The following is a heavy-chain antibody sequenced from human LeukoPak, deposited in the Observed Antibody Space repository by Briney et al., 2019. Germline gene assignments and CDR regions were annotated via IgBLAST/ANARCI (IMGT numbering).Heavy chain of an antibody. D-gene: IGHD2-15*01. CDR1: GFTFSSYA. V-gene: IGHV3-23*01. J-gene: IGHJ4*02. CDR3: AKAACSGGSCYRPGYFDY. CDR2: ISGSGGST. Sequence: GGSLRLSCAASGFTFSSYAMSWVRQAPGKGLEWVSAISGSGGSTYYADSVKGRFTISRDNSKNTLYLQMNSLRAEDTAVYYCAKAACSGGSCYRPGYFDYWGQGTLVTVSS.